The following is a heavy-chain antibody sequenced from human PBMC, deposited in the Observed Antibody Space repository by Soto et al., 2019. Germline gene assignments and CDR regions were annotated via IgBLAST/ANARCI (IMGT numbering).Heavy chain of an antibody. CDR3: ARDRYSSGWYNMAAYYYGMDV. D-gene: IGHD6-19*01. CDR1: GFTVSSYY. CDR2: IYSGGST. J-gene: IGHJ6*02. V-gene: IGHV3-53*01. Sequence: PVGSLRLSCAASGFTVSSYYMSWVRQAPGKGLEWVSVIYSGGSTYYADSVKGRFTISSDNSKNTLYLQMNSLRAEDTAVYYCARDRYSSGWYNMAAYYYGMDVWGQGTTVTVSS.